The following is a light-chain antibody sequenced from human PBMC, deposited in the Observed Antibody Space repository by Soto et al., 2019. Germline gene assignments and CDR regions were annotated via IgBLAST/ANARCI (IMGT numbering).Light chain of an antibody. J-gene: IGLJ1*01. Sequence: QSVLTQPRSVSGSPGQSVTISCTGTGSDVGGYNYVAWYQQHPDKVPKLIIYDVSNRPSGVSNRFSGSKSGNTASLTISGLQAEDEADYYCTSYTSSSTPLYVFGTGTKVTVL. CDR1: GSDVGGYNY. CDR3: TSYTSSSTPLYV. CDR2: DVS. V-gene: IGLV2-14*03.